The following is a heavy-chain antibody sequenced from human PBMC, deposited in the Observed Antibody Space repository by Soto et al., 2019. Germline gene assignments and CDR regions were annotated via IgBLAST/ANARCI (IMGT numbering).Heavy chain of an antibody. J-gene: IGHJ4*02. CDR2: ISAHNGNT. V-gene: IGHV1-18*01. D-gene: IGHD1-1*01. Sequence: QVHLVQSGAEVKKPGASVKVSCKASGYTFTSYGITWVRQAPGQGLEWMGWISAHNGNTDYAQKLQGRVIVTRDTSTSTAYMELRSMISDATAVYYCARGRYGDYWGQGALVPVS. CDR1: GYTFTSYG. CDR3: ARGRYGDY.